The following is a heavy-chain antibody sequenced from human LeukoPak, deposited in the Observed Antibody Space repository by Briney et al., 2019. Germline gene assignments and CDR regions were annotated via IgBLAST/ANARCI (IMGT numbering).Heavy chain of an antibody. Sequence: GGSLRLSCAASGFTLSSYAMSWVRQAPGKGLGWVSAIGGSGGSTYYADFVKGRFTISRDNSKNTLYLQMNRLRPEDAAVYYCAKAPVTTCRGAFCYPFDYWGLGTLVTVSS. CDR1: GFTLSSYA. D-gene: IGHD2-15*01. CDR3: AKAPVTTCRGAFCYPFDY. J-gene: IGHJ4*02. V-gene: IGHV3-23*01. CDR2: IGGSGGST.